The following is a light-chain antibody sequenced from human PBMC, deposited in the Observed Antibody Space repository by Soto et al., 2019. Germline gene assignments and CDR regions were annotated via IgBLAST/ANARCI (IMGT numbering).Light chain of an antibody. CDR3: SSYTASTTPLYV. J-gene: IGLJ1*01. CDR1: KSNIGSNE. Sequence: QSVLTQPPSASGTPGQRVTISCSGSKSNIGSNEVYWYQQLPGTAPKFLIYADSQRPSGVPDRFSASKSGTSASLTISGLQVEDEADYYCSSYTASTTPLYVFGTGTKLTVL. CDR2: ADS. V-gene: IGLV1-44*01.